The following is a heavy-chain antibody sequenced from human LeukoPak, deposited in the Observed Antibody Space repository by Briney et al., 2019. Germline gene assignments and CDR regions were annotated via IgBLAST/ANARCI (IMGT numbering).Heavy chain of an antibody. Sequence: SETLSLTCTVSGGPPNGYYWSWIRQPPGKGLEWIGYIYYTGSTNYNPSLKSRVTISVDTSKKHVSLKLTSVTAADTAVYYCASSAYYKYYFDSWGQGTLVTVSS. D-gene: IGHD3-3*01. CDR1: GGPPNGYY. J-gene: IGHJ4*02. CDR2: IYYTGST. V-gene: IGHV4-59*01. CDR3: ASSAYYKYYFDS.